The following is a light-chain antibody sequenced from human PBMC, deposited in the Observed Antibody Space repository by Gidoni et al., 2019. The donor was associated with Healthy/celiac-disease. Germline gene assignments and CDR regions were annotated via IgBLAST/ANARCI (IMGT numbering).Light chain of an antibody. J-gene: IGKJ1*01. V-gene: IGKV2-28*01. CDR2: LGS. CDR1: QSLLHSNGYNY. CDR3: MQALQTWT. Sequence: DSVMTQSPLSLPVTPGEPASISCRSSQSLLHSNGYNYLDWYLQKPGQSPQLLIYLGSNRASGVPDRFSSSGSGTDFTLKISRVEAEDVGVYYCMQALQTWTFGQGTKVEIK.